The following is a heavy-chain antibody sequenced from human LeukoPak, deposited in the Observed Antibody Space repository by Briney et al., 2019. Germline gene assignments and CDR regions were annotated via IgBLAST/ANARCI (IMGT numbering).Heavy chain of an antibody. J-gene: IGHJ5*02. D-gene: IGHD7-27*01. CDR2: IIPILGIA. V-gene: IGHV1-69*04. CDR3: ARDGEISLWFDP. Sequence: PTVKLSCKASGGTFSSYTISWVRQAPGQGLEWMGRIIPILGIANYTQKFQGRVTITADKSTSRAYMELSSLRSEDTAVYYCARDGEISLWFDPWGQGTLVTVSS. CDR1: GGTFSSYT.